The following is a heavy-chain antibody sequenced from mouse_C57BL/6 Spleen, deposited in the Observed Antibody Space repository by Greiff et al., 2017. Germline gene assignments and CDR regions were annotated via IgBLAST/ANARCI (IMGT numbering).Heavy chain of an antibody. D-gene: IGHD1-1*01. Sequence: QVQLQQSGAELVKPGASVKISCKASGYTFTDYYINWVKQRPGQGLEWIGKIGPGSGSTYYNEKFKGKATLTADKSSSTAYMQLSSLTSEDSAVYFCARSGYYGSSYGWYFDVWGTETTVTVSS. V-gene: IGHV1-77*01. CDR1: GYTFTDYY. CDR3: ARSGYYGSSYGWYFDV. CDR2: IGPGSGST. J-gene: IGHJ1*03.